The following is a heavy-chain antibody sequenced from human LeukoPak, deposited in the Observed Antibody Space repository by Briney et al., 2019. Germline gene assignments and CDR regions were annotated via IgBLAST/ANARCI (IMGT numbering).Heavy chain of an antibody. J-gene: IGHJ4*02. D-gene: IGHD5-12*01. CDR3: ARDLFPDSGYAGGADSYGADY. V-gene: IGHV1-2*02. Sequence: GASVKVSCKASGYTFTGYYMHWVRQAPGQGLEWMGWINPNSGGTNYAQKFQGRVTMTRDTSISTAYMELSRLRSDDTAVYYCARDLFPDSGYAGGADSYGADYWGQGTLVTVSS. CDR2: INPNSGGT. CDR1: GYTFTGYY.